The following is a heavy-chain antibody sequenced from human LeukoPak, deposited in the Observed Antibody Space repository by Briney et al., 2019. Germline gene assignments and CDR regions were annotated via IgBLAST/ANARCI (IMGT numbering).Heavy chain of an antibody. CDR1: GGSFSGYY. J-gene: IGHJ4*02. CDR2: INHSGST. V-gene: IGHV4-34*01. D-gene: IGHD6-25*01. Sequence: SETLSLTCAVYGGSFSGYYWSWIRQPPGKGLEWIGEINHSGSTNYNPSLKSRVTISVDTSKDQFSLKLSSVTAADTAVYYCARGISGTPIDYWGQGTLVTVSS. CDR3: ARGISGTPIDY.